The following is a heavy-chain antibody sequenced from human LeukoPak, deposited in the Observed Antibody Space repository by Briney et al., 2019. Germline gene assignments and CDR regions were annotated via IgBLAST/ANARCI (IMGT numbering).Heavy chain of an antibody. CDR1: GGSISSHY. V-gene: IGHV4-59*11. Sequence: PSQTLSLTCIVSGGSISSHYWSWIRQPPGKGLEYIGYIYYSGSTDYNPSLKSRVTISVDTSKNQFSLKLSSVTAADTAVYYCARGGVDTAMVGFGGIWSQGTMVTVSS. J-gene: IGHJ3*02. D-gene: IGHD5-18*01. CDR2: IYYSGST. CDR3: ARGGVDTAMVGFGGI.